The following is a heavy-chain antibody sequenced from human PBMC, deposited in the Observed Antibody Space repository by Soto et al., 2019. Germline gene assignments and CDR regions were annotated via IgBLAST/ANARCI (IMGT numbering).Heavy chain of an antibody. J-gene: IGHJ5*02. CDR3: ARMYSSGSGWFHP. CDR1: GYSITAGGYY. Sequence: NPSETLSLTCFVSGYSITAGGYYWSWIRHHPGKGLEWIGSFYSSGSIIYNPSLRSRVSISGDTSSNQFPMSLTSVTAADTARYYCARMYSSGSGWFHPWGQGTLVTVSS. D-gene: IGHD6-19*01. V-gene: IGHV4-39*06. CDR2: FYSSGSI.